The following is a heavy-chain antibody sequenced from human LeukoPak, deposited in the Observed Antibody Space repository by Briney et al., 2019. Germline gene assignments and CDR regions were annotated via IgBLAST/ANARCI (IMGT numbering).Heavy chain of an antibody. CDR3: AKVLTAAGLDL. D-gene: IGHD6-25*01. V-gene: IGHV4-4*02. CDR1: GGSMSDSIT. J-gene: IGHJ5*02. CDR2: IHDDGRT. Sequence: PSGTLSLTCSVSGGSMSDSITWGWVRQPPGKGLEWLANIHDDGRTAPNPSLRSRLTISQDRSKNQFSLKVSSVTAADTAFYYCAKVLTAAGLDLWGQGTLVTVSS.